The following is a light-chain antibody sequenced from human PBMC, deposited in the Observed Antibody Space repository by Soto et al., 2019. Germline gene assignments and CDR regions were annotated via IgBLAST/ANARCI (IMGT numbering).Light chain of an antibody. CDR1: QSVSGY. CDR2: DAS. Sequence: EIVLTHSPATLSLSPGERATLSFRASQSVSGYLAWYQQKPGQAPRLLIYDASKRATGIPARFSGSGFGTDFTLTISSLEPEDFAVYYCQQYGSSPRTFGQGTKVDIK. J-gene: IGKJ1*01. CDR3: QQYGSSPRT. V-gene: IGKV3-11*01.